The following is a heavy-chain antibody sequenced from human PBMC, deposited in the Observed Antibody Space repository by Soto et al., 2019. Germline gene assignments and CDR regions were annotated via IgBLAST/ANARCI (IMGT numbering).Heavy chain of an antibody. CDR1: GGTFNSYA. CDR2: IIPMFGTT. Sequence: QVQLVQSGAEVKRPGSSVKVSCKASGGTFNSYAVSWVRQAPGRGLEWIGGIIPMFGTTKYAQKFQGRVTITADKSTSTAYMELSSLKSEDMAIFYCARARSNYAFNYALDVWGQGTAVIVSS. CDR3: ARARSNYAFNYALDV. J-gene: IGHJ6*02. D-gene: IGHD1-26*01. V-gene: IGHV1-69*06.